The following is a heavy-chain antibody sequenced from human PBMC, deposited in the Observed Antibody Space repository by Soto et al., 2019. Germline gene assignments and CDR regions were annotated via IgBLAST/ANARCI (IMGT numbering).Heavy chain of an antibody. V-gene: IGHV1-69*13. J-gene: IGHJ5*02. Sequence: SVKVSCKASGGTFSSYAISWVAQAPVQGLEWMGGIIPIFGTANYAQKFQGRVTITADESTSTAYMELSSLRSEDTAVYYCARGVAAAGSDPWGQGTLVTVSS. CDR3: ARGVAAAGSDP. D-gene: IGHD6-13*01. CDR2: IIPIFGTA. CDR1: GGTFSSYA.